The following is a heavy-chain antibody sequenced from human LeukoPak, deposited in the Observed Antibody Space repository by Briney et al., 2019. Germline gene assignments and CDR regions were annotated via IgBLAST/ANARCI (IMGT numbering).Heavy chain of an antibody. D-gene: IGHD6-13*01. Sequence: ASVNVSCTASGYTFTGYYMHWVRQAPGQGLEWMGRINPNSGGTNYAQKFQGRVTMTRDTSISTAYMELSRLRSDDTAVYYCARDSSSWSEYGAFDIWGQGTMVTVSS. CDR3: ARDSSSWSEYGAFDI. V-gene: IGHV1-2*06. CDR2: INPNSGGT. J-gene: IGHJ3*02. CDR1: GYTFTGYY.